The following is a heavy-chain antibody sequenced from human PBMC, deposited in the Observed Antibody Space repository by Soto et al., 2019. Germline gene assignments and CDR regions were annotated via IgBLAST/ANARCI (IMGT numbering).Heavy chain of an antibody. V-gene: IGHV5-51*01. CDR2: IYPGDSDT. CDR3: ARHDGSRGSYFFLDV. D-gene: IGHD2-15*01. Sequence: GESLKISCKGSGYSFTSYWINWVRQMPGKGLEWMGIIYPGDSDTRYSPSFQGQVTISADKSIDTAYLQWRSLKASDTAVYYCARHDGSRGSYFFLDVWGQGPTVTVSS. J-gene: IGHJ6*02. CDR1: GYSFTSYW.